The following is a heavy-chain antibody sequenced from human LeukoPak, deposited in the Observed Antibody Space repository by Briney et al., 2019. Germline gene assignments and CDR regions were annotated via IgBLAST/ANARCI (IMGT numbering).Heavy chain of an antibody. CDR1: GGPIYSYY. D-gene: IGHD3-22*01. J-gene: IGHJ6*03. Sequence: SETLSLTCTVSGGPIYSYYWSWIRQSAGKGLEWIGRLYPGVSTDYNPSLKSRVTMSLDTSKKQFALTLSAVTAADTAVHYCARLKFYDSTGYSPSHYMDVWGKGTTVTVSS. V-gene: IGHV4-4*07. CDR3: ARLKFYDSTGYSPSHYMDV. CDR2: LYPGVST.